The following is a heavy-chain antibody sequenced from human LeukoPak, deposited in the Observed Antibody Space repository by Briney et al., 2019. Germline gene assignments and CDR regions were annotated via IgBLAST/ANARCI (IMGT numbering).Heavy chain of an antibody. J-gene: IGHJ5*01. D-gene: IGHD2-2*01. CDR3: ASSPRLTTSWFLFDS. V-gene: IGHV4-59*08. Sequence: PPETLSLTCSVSGXSFSNYYWTWIRQPPGKGLEWIGYVYYSGSTNYNPSLKTRLHLSVDTSKNRFSLKLSSVTAADTAVYYCASSPRLTTSWFLFDSWGHGTLVTVSS. CDR2: VYYSGST. CDR1: GXSFSNYY.